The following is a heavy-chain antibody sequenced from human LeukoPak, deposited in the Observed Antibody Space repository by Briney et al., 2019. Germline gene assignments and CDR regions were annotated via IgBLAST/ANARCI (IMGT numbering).Heavy chain of an antibody. CDR3: ARERDDSSGYYLYYFDY. Sequence: PGGSLRLSCAASGFTFSSYGMHWVRQAPGKGLEWVAVIWYDGSNKYYADSVKGRFTISRDNSKNTLYLQMNSLRAEDTAVYYCARERDDSSGYYLYYFDYWGQGTLVTVSS. CDR1: GFTFSSYG. CDR2: IWYDGSNK. V-gene: IGHV3-33*01. D-gene: IGHD3-22*01. J-gene: IGHJ4*02.